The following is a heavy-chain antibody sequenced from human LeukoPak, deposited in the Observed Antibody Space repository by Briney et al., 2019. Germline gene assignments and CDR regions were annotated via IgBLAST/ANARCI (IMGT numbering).Heavy chain of an antibody. J-gene: IGHJ5*02. CDR1: GFSFSEYC. D-gene: IGHD3-10*01. Sequence: GGSLRLSCAASGFSFSEYCMAWVRQAPGKGLEWVANIWGDGGDKYYVDSVRGRFTISRDNALYSLNLQMNSLRAEDSGVYYCGRWGVNAGLDRWGQGTLVIVSS. CDR2: IWGDGGDK. CDR3: GRWGVNAGLDR. V-gene: IGHV3-7*01.